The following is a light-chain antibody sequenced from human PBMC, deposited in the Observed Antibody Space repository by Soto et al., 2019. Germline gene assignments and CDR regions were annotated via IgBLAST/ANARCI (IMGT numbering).Light chain of an antibody. CDR1: SSDVGGYNY. V-gene: IGLV2-14*01. CDR3: SSYTSSSTLYV. CDR2: EVS. Sequence: GASSDVGGYNYVSWYQQHPGKAPKLMIYEVSNRPSGVSNRFSGSKSGNTASLTISGLQAEDEADYYCSSYTSSSTLYVFGTGTKVTVL. J-gene: IGLJ1*01.